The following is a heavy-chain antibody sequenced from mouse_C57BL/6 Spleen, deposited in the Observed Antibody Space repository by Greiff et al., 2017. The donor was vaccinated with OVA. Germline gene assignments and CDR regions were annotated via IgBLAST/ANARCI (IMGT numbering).Heavy chain of an antibody. CDR2: INPYNGGT. Sequence: VQLQQSGPVLVKPGASVKMSCKASGYTFTDYYMNWVKQSHGKSLEWIGVINPYNGGTSYNQKFKGKATLTVDKSSSTAYMELNSLTSEDSAVYYCARYGSSYWYFDVWGTGTTVIVSS. V-gene: IGHV1-19*01. D-gene: IGHD1-1*01. CDR3: ARYGSSYWYFDV. J-gene: IGHJ1*03. CDR1: GYTFTDYY.